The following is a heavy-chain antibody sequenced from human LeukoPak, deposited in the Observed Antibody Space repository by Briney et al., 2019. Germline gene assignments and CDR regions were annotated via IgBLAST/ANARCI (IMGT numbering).Heavy chain of an antibody. CDR3: ARGAGYNYPYYFDY. V-gene: IGHV3-53*01. D-gene: IGHD5-24*01. Sequence: GGSLRLSCAASGFTVSSNYMNWVRQAPGKGLEWVSVIYGGGNIYYADSVKGRFTISRDNSKNTLYLQMNGLRAEDTAVYYCARGAGYNYPYYFDYWGQGTLVTVSS. CDR2: IYGGGNI. J-gene: IGHJ4*02. CDR1: GFTVSSNY.